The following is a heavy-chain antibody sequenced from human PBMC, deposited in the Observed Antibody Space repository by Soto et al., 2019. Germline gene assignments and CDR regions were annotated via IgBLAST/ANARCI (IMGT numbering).Heavy chain of an antibody. CDR3: ARDLAYCGGDCYPPWFDP. J-gene: IGHJ5*02. CDR1: GGTFSSYA. CDR2: IIPILGTA. Sequence: QVQLVQSGAEVKKPGSSVKVSCKASGGTFSSYAISWVRQAPGQGLEWMGGIIPILGTANYAQKFQGRVTITADESTSTAYMELSSLRSEDTAVYYCARDLAYCGGDCYPPWFDPWGQGTLVTVSS. D-gene: IGHD2-21*02. V-gene: IGHV1-69*12.